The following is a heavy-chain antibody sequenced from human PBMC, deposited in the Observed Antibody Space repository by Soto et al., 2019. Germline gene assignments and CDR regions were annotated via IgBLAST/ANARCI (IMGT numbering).Heavy chain of an antibody. CDR3: ARRARIQLWLLDY. V-gene: IGHV4-34*01. Sequence: SETLSLTCAVSGGSISSGGYSWSWIRQPPGKGLEWIGEINHSGSTNYNPSLKSRVTISVDTSKNQFSLKLSSVTAADTAVYYCARRARIQLWLLDYWGQGTLVTVSS. CDR1: GGSISSGGYS. J-gene: IGHJ4*02. CDR2: INHSGST. D-gene: IGHD5-18*01.